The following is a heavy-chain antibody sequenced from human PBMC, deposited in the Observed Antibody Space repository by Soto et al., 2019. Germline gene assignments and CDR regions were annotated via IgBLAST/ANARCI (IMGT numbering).Heavy chain of an antibody. D-gene: IGHD3-22*01. CDR2: IWYDGSNK. Sequence: GGSLRLSCAASGFTFSSYGMHWVRQAPGKGLEWVAVIWYDGSNKYYADSVKGRFTISRDNSKNTLYLQMNSLRAEDTAVYYCARERIYYGSSGYSTNWFDPWGQGTLVTGSS. CDR3: ARERIYYGSSGYSTNWFDP. V-gene: IGHV3-33*01. J-gene: IGHJ5*02. CDR1: GFTFSSYG.